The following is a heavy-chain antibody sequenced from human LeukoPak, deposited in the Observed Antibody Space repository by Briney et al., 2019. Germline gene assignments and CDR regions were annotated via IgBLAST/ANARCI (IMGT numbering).Heavy chain of an antibody. CDR3: AREGSWRAFDI. V-gene: IGHV4-31*03. J-gene: IGHJ3*02. CDR2: IYYSGST. Sequence: SETLSLTCTVSGGSISSGGYYWSWIRQHPGKGLEWIGYIYYSGSTYYNPSLKSRVTISVDTSKNQFSLKLSSVTAADTAAYYCAREGSWRAFDIWGQGTMVTVSS. CDR1: GGSISSGGYY. D-gene: IGHD3-10*01.